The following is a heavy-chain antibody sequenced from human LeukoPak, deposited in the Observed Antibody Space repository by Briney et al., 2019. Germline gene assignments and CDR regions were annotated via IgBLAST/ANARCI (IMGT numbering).Heavy chain of an antibody. CDR3: ATDPPRITGTTSSFGY. J-gene: IGHJ4*02. V-gene: IGHV1-24*01. CDR1: GGTFSSYA. Sequence: ASVKVSCKASGGTFSSYAISWVRQAPGQGLEWMGGFDPEDGETIYAQKFQGRVTMTEDTSTDTAYMELSSLRSEDTAVYYCATDPPRITGTTSSFGYWGQGTLITVSS. CDR2: FDPEDGET. D-gene: IGHD1-7*01.